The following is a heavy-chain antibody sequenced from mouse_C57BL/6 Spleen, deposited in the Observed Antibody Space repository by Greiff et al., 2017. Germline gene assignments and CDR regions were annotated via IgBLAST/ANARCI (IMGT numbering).Heavy chain of an antibody. CDR2: IDPEDGDT. Sequence: EVKVVESGAELVRPGASVKLSCTASGFNIKDSYMHWVKQRPEQGLEWIGRIDPEDGDTEYAPKFQGKATMTADTSSNTAYLQLSSLTSEDSAVYYCARVVVGASDYWGQGTTLTVSS. D-gene: IGHD1-1*01. CDR1: GFNIKDSY. J-gene: IGHJ2*01. CDR3: ARVVVGASDY. V-gene: IGHV14-1*01.